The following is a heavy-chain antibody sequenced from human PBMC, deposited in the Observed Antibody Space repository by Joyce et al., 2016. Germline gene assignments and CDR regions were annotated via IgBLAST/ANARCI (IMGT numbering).Heavy chain of an antibody. V-gene: IGHV3-11*04. CDR3: ARVYRYPDAFDI. CDR2: ISSGSGTI. J-gene: IGHJ3*02. D-gene: IGHD3-16*02. Sequence: QVQLVESGGGLVKPGGSLRLSCEASGFTFRDYYMTWIRQAPGEGLEWISYISSGSGTIYYADSVKGRFTISRDNAKNLLYLQVNTLRAEDTAVYYCARVYRYPDAFDIWGQGTMVTVSS. CDR1: GFTFRDYY.